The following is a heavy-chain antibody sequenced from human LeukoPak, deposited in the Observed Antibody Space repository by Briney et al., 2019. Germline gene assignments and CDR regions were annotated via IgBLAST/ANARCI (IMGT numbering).Heavy chain of an antibody. CDR1: GFTFDNYA. J-gene: IGHJ1*01. V-gene: IGHV3-9*01. Sequence: GRSLRLSCAASGFTFDNYAMNWVRHVPGKGLEWISLISWNSGTIGYADSVKGRFTISRDNANNFLYLQMNSLRAEDTALYYCARAYKDRSLAGKKEFFQHWGQGTLVTVSS. CDR3: ARAYKDRSLAGKKEFFQH. D-gene: IGHD6-19*01. CDR2: ISWNSGTI.